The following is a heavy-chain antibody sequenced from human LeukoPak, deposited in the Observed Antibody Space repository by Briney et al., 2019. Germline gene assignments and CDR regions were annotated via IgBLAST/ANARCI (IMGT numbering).Heavy chain of an antibody. Sequence: GGSLRLSCAASGFTFSSYAMNWVRQAPGKGLEWVSSISSSSSYIYYADSVKGRFTISRDNAKNSLYLQMNSLRAEVTAVYYCARKGLEQLDDYWGQGTLVTVSS. CDR2: ISSSSSYI. CDR1: GFTFSSYA. J-gene: IGHJ4*02. V-gene: IGHV3-21*01. D-gene: IGHD6-6*01. CDR3: ARKGLEQLDDY.